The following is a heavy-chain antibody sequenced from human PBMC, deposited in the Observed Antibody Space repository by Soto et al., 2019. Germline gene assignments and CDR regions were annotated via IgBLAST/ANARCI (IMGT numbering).Heavy chain of an antibody. J-gene: IGHJ5*02. Sequence: GGSLRLSCAASGFTFSNYWMSWVRQAPGKGLEWVANIKEDGSERNYVDSVKGRFTISRDNAENSLYLQMNSLRAEDTAVYYCASARHIGPWGQGTLVTV. D-gene: IGHD2-21*01. CDR3: ASARHIGP. V-gene: IGHV3-7*01. CDR1: GFTFSNYW. CDR2: IKEDGSER.